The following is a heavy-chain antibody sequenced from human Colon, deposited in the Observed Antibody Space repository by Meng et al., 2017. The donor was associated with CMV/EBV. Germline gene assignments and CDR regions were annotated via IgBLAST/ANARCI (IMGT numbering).Heavy chain of an antibody. D-gene: IGHD6-19*01. CDR3: ARGPLSGWQPD. CDR2: VNPDTKTT. V-gene: IGHV1-8*01. CDR1: GDTPPGYT. J-gene: IGHJ4*02. Sequence: ASVTVSCKASGDTPPGYTMYWVRQAPGQGLEWLGWVNPDTKTTRYSQKFEGRVAMTTDSSTNTVYMHLDGLTSDDPAVYYCARGPLSGWQPDWGQGTLVTVSS.